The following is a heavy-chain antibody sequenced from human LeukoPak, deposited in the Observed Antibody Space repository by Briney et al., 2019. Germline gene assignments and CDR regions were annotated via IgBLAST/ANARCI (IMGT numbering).Heavy chain of an antibody. CDR1: GFTFSSYE. CDR3: ARESLGGYFDWLSRFDY. V-gene: IGHV3-48*03. D-gene: IGHD3-9*01. J-gene: IGHJ4*02. Sequence: GGSLRLSCAASGFTFSSYEMNWVRQAPGEGLEWVSYISSSGSTIYYADSVKGRFTISRDNAKNSLYLQMNSLRAEDTAVYYCARESLGGYFDWLSRFDYWGQGTLVTVS. CDR2: ISSSGSTI.